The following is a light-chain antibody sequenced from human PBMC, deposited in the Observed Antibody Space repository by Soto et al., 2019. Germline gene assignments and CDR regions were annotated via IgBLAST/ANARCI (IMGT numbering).Light chain of an antibody. CDR1: QSVSSNY. J-gene: IGKJ5*01. Sequence: EIVMTQSPGTLSLSPGERATLSCRASQSVSSNYLAWYQQKPGHAPSLLIYDASSRATGIPDRFSGSGSGTDFTLIISRLEPEDFAMYYCQQYGSSAPITFGQGTRLEIE. CDR2: DAS. CDR3: QQYGSSAPIT. V-gene: IGKV3-20*01.